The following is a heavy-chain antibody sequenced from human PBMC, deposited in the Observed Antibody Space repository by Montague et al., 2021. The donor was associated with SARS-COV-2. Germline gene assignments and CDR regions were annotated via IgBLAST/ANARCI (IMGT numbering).Heavy chain of an antibody. V-gene: IGHV4-34*01. D-gene: IGHD3-22*01. CDR3: ARGAPTITMIVVVFTGAGWYFDL. CDR2: INHSGSI. J-gene: IGHJ2*01. CDR1: SGSFSDYY. Sequence: SETLSLTCAVYSGSFSDYYWTWIRQPPGKGLEWIGEINHSGSINYNPSLKSRVGISVDTSKNQFSLKLTSVTAADTAVYYCARGAPTITMIVVVFTGAGWYFDLWGRGTRVTVSS.